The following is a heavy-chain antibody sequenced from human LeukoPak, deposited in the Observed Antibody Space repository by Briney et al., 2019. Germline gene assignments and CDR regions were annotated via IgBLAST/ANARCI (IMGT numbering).Heavy chain of an antibody. CDR2: VTDTGGNT. CDR3: AKGTVRSCSGPSCYPLDS. Sequence: GGSLRLSCAASGFTFSSYAMTWVRQAPVKGLEWLSVVTDTGGNTYHADSVKGRFTISRDNSKNTVYLEMNSLRVEDTAVYYCAKGTVRSCSGPSCYPLDSWGQGTLVTVSS. V-gene: IGHV3-23*01. CDR1: GFTFSSYA. D-gene: IGHD2-15*01. J-gene: IGHJ4*02.